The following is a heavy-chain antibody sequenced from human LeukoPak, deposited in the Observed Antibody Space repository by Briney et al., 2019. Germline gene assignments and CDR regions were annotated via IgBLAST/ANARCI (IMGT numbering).Heavy chain of an antibody. J-gene: IGHJ5*02. V-gene: IGHV6-1*01. D-gene: IGHD3-3*01. CDR1: GDSVSSNSAA. Sequence: SQTLSLTCAISGDSVSSNSAAWNWIRQSPSRGLEWLGRTYYRSKWYNDYAVSVKSRITINPDTSKNQFSLQLNSVTPEDTAVYYCVLSYYDFWSGYREPNWFDPWGQGTLVTVSS. CDR3: VLSYYDFWSGYREPNWFDP. CDR2: TYYRSKWYN.